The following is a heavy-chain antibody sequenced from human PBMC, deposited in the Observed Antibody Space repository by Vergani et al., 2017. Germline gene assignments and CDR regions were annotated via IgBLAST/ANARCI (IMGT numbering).Heavy chain of an antibody. CDR1: GYTFNGYY. D-gene: IGHD6-13*01. Sequence: QVQLVQSGTEVKKPGASVKVSCKASGYTFNGYYIHWVRQAPGQGLEYMGWIDPNSDGTNYAQKFQGRVTMTRDTSISTAYMELSRLRSDDTAVYYCARGWSGYSTSWYFDFWGQGTLNTDSS. CDR3: ARGWSGYSTSWYFDF. CDR2: IDPNSDGT. J-gene: IGHJ4*02. V-gene: IGHV1-2*02.